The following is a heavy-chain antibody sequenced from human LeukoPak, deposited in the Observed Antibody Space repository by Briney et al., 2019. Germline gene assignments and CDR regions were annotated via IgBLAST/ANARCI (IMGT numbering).Heavy chain of an antibody. CDR2: ISGDGSST. Sequence: GGSLRLSCAASGFTFSSYWMHWVRQVPGKGLLWVSRISGDGSSTTYAASVKGRFTISRDNAKNTLYLQMNSLGAEDKAVYYCARTRDIVVVPVAPFDYWGQGTLVTVSS. V-gene: IGHV3-74*01. D-gene: IGHD2-2*01. CDR3: ARTRDIVVVPVAPFDY. CDR1: GFTFSSYW. J-gene: IGHJ4*02.